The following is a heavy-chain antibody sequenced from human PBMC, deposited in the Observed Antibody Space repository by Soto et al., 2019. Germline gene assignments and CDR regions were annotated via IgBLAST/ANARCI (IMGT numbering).Heavy chain of an antibody. J-gene: IGHJ4*02. D-gene: IGHD6-13*01. Sequence: SETLSLTCTVSGGSISSSSYYWGWIRQPPGKGLEWIGSIYYSGSTYYNPSLKSRVTISVDTSKNQFSLKLSSVTAADTAVYYCARPYSSSWYGPFDYWGQGTLVTVSS. V-gene: IGHV4-39*01. CDR1: GGSISSSSYY. CDR3: ARPYSSSWYGPFDY. CDR2: IYYSGST.